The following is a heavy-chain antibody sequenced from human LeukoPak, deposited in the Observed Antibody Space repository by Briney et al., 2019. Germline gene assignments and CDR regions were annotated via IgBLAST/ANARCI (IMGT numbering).Heavy chain of an antibody. CDR1: GGSISSYY. D-gene: IGHD2-8*01. CDR3: ASSGYCTNGVCSGDFDY. Sequence: SETLSLTCTVSGGSISSYYWSWIRQPAGKGLEWIGRIYTSGSTNYNPSLKSRVTISVDTSKNQFSLKLSSVTAADAAVYYCASSGYCTNGVCSGDFDYWGQGTLVTVSS. J-gene: IGHJ4*02. V-gene: IGHV4-4*07. CDR2: IYTSGST.